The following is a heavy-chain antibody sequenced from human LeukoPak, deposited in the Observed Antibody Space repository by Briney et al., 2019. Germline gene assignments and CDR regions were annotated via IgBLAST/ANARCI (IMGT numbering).Heavy chain of an antibody. V-gene: IGHV3-7*01. CDR2: IKQDGSEK. CDR1: GFTFSSYS. D-gene: IGHD2-15*01. J-gene: IGHJ4*02. Sequence: GGSLRLSCAASGFTFSSYSMSWVRQAPGKGLEWVANIKQDGSEKYYVDSVKGRFTISRDNAKNSLYLQMNSLRAEDTAVYYCARGYCSGGSCFFDYWGQGTLVTVSS. CDR3: ARGYCSGGSCFFDY.